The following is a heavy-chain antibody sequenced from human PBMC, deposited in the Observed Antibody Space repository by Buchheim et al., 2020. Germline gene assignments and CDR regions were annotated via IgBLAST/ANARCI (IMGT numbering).Heavy chain of an antibody. Sequence: QVQLVESGGGVVQPGRSLRLSCAASGFTFSSYAMHWVRQDPGKGLEWVAVISYDGSNKYYADSVKGRFTISRDNSKNTMYLQMNSLRAEDTAVYYCARYYYDSSGYYGLYGMDVWGQGTT. CDR3: ARYYYDSSGYYGLYGMDV. V-gene: IGHV3-30*04. CDR1: GFTFSSYA. D-gene: IGHD3-22*01. J-gene: IGHJ6*02. CDR2: ISYDGSNK.